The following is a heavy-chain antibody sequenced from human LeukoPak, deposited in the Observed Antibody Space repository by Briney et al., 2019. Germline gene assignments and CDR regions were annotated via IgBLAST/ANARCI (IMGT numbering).Heavy chain of an antibody. CDR1: GFSFGDYA. D-gene: IGHD4-17*01. CDR2: IIVRAHRGTT. Sequence: PGRSLRLSCAASGFSFGDYAMSWVRQAPGKGLEWVGFIIVRAHRGTTEYAASVKGRFTISRDDFTSIAYLQMNSLKIEDTAVYYCTRGAVNDYGDGQYFQYWGQGALVTVSS. CDR3: TRGAVNDYGDGQYFQY. V-gene: IGHV3-49*04. J-gene: IGHJ1*01.